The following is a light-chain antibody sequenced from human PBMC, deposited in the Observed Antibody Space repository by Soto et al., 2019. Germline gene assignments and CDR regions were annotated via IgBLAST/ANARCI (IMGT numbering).Light chain of an antibody. CDR1: QSVSSY. J-gene: IGKJ2*01. Sequence: EIVLTQSPATLSLYPGERATLSCRASQSVSSYLAWYLHKPGQAPRLLIYDASNRAAGIPARFSGSGSGTDFTLTISSLEPEDFAVYYCQQRSKWPYTFGQGTKVDIK. CDR3: QQRSKWPYT. V-gene: IGKV3-11*01. CDR2: DAS.